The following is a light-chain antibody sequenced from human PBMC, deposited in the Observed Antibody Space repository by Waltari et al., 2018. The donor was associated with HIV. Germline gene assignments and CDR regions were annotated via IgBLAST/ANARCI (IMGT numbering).Light chain of an antibody. V-gene: IGKV3-15*01. CDR2: GAS. J-gene: IGKJ3*01. CDR1: QSVSSN. CDR3: QQYNNWPL. Sequence: EIVMTQSPATLSVSPGDRATLSCRASQSVSSNLAWYQQKPGQAPRLLIYGASTRATGIPARFSGSGSGTEFTLIISSLQSEDFAVYYCQQYNNWPLFGPGTKVDIK.